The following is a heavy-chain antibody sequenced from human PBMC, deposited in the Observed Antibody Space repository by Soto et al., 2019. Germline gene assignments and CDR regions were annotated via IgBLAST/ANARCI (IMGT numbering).Heavy chain of an antibody. CDR2: INPSGGST. CDR1: GYTFTSYY. V-gene: IGHV1-46*03. Sequence: ASVKVSCKASGYTFTSYYMHWVRQAPGQGLEWMGIINPSGGSTSYAQKFQGRVTMTRDTSTSTVYMELSSLRSEDTAVYYCARGNYYGSGSYYNELPGVDFDYWGQGTLVTVSS. D-gene: IGHD3-10*01. J-gene: IGHJ4*02. CDR3: ARGNYYGSGSYYNELPGVDFDY.